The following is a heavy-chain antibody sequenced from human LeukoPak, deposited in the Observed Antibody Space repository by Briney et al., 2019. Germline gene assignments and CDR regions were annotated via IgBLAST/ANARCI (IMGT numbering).Heavy chain of an antibody. J-gene: IGHJ4*02. CDR2: INPNSGST. CDR1: GYTFTGYY. CDR3: ARVKRNWNYVDY. Sequence: ASVKVSCKASGYTFTGYYMHWVRQAPGQGLEWMGWINPNSGSTNYAQKFQGRVTMTRDTSISTAYMELSRLRSDDTAVYYCARVKRNWNYVDYWGQGTLVTVSS. V-gene: IGHV1-2*02. D-gene: IGHD1-1*01.